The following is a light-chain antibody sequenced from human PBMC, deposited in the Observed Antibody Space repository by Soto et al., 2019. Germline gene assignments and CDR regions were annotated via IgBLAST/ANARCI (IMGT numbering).Light chain of an antibody. Sequence: QSALTQPPSASGSRGQSVTISCTGTSSDVGGYNYVSWYQQHPGKAPKLMIYEVSKRPSGVPDRFSGFKSGNTASLTVSGLQADDEADYYCSSYAGSNKSVFGTGTKLTVL. V-gene: IGLV2-8*01. J-gene: IGLJ1*01. CDR2: EVS. CDR1: SSDVGGYNY. CDR3: SSYAGSNKSV.